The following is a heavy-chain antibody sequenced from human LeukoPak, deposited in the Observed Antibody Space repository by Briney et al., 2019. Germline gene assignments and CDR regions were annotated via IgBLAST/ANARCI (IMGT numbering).Heavy chain of an antibody. CDR2: IYYSGSS. CDR3: ARNRDGYNSFDY. V-gene: IGHV4-31*03. J-gene: IGHJ4*02. D-gene: IGHD5-24*01. CDR1: GGSINNGGYY. Sequence: PSETLSLTCTVSGGSINNGGYYWSWIRQHPGKGLEWIGYIYYSGSSYYNPSLRSRATISVDTSNNHFSLKLSSVTAADTAVYYCARNRDGYNSFDYWGQGTLVTVSS.